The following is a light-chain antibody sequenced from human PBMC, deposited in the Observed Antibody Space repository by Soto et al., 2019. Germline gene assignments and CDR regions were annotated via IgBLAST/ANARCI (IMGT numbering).Light chain of an antibody. Sequence: EIVLTQSPGTLSLSPGERATLSCRASQSVSNNYLAWYQQKPGQAPRLLIYRASSRATGISGSFSGSGSGTEFTLTISSLQSEDFAVYYCQQYNNWPRTFGHGTKVDIK. V-gene: IGKV3-15*01. CDR1: QSVSNN. CDR3: QQYNNWPRT. J-gene: IGKJ1*01. CDR2: RAS.